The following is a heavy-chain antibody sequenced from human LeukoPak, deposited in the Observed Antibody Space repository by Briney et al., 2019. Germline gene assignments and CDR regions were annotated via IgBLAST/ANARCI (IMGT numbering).Heavy chain of an antibody. J-gene: IGHJ5*02. Sequence: SVKVSCKASGGTFSSYAISWVRQAPGQGLEWMGGIIPIFGTANYAQKFQGRVTITTDESTSTAYMELSRLRSDDTAVYYCARARRTMVRGVMGWFDPWGQGTLVTVSS. D-gene: IGHD3-10*01. CDR2: IIPIFGTA. V-gene: IGHV1-69*05. CDR1: GGTFSSYA. CDR3: ARARRTMVRGVMGWFDP.